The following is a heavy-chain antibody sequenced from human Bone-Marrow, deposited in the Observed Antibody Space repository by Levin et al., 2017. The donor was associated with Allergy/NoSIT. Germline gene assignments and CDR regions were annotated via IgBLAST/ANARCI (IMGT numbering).Heavy chain of an antibody. Sequence: GGSLRLSCETSGFNFFSYGMHWVRQSPGKGLEWVALISFGGLTFYADSVKGRFTISRDNSKSTLEEEMDSLTVEENAIYYCAKPFRLGYCTPNQCPPTDAFDVWGQGREVIVSS. D-gene: IGHD2-8*01. CDR3: AKPFRLGYCTPNQCPPTDAFDV. CDR1: GFNFFSYG. J-gene: IGHJ3*01. CDR2: ISFGGLT. V-gene: IGHV3-30*18.